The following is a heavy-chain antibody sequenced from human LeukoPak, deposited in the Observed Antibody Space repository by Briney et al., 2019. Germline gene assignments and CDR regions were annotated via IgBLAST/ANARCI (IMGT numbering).Heavy chain of an antibody. D-gene: IGHD6-19*01. CDR2: INKSGGGT. CDR3: AKVTWSSSGSDY. Sequence: GGSLRLSCAASGFTFSSYDMSWVRQAPVKGLEWVSGINKSGGGTYYADSVKGRFTMSRDNSKNTLFLQMNSLRAEDTAVYYCAKVTWSSSGSDYWGQGTLVTVSS. J-gene: IGHJ4*02. CDR1: GFTFSSYD. V-gene: IGHV3-23*01.